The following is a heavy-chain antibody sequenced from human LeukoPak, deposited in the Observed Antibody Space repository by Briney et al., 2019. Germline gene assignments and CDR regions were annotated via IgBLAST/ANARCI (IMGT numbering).Heavy chain of an antibody. V-gene: IGHV4-4*07. CDR1: GGSFSSYY. J-gene: IGHJ4*02. CDR2: IYTSGST. Sequence: SETLSLTCAVYGGSFSSYYWSWIRQPAGKGLEWIRRIYTSGSTNYNPSLKSRVTMSVDTSKNQFSLKLGSVTAADTAVYYCAREGGDLGYCSSTSCYIFDYWGQGTLVTVSS. D-gene: IGHD2-2*02. CDR3: AREGGDLGYCSSTSCYIFDY.